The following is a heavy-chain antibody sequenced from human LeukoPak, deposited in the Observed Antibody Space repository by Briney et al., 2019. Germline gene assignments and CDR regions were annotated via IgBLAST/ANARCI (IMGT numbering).Heavy chain of an antibody. Sequence: PGGSLRLSCAASGFTLSGHWMSWVRQAPGKGLEWVANINQGGSDKYYVDSVKGRFTISRDNANNLLYLQMSSLRGEDTAVYYCTRDRSRAEDDWGQGTLVTVSS. CDR2: INQGGSDK. J-gene: IGHJ4*02. D-gene: IGHD1-14*01. CDR3: TRDRSRAEDD. CDR1: GFTLSGHW. V-gene: IGHV3-7*01.